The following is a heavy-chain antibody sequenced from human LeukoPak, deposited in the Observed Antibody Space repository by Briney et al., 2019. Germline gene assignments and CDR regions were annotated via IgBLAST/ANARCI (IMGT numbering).Heavy chain of an antibody. D-gene: IGHD1-26*01. CDR1: GFSFSDFY. J-gene: IGHJ4*02. V-gene: IGHV3-11*01. CDR2: IGTRSNPI. Sequence: PWGSLRLSCAASGFSFSDFYMSWIRQAPGMGLEWISYIGTRSNPIYYPDSVKGRFTISRDDAKNSLYLQMNSLRDEDTAVYFCAREARGSGRDFDYWGQGILVTVSS. CDR3: AREARGSGRDFDY.